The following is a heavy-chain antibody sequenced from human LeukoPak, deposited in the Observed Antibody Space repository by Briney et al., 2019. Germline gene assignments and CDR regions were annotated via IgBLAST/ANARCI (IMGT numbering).Heavy chain of an antibody. D-gene: IGHD3-22*01. CDR2: ISFHGTDT. Sequence: PGGSLRLSCAASGFTFSSYGMHWVRQAPGKGLEWVAVISFHGTDTFYADSVKGRFTISRDNSKNTLYLQMSSLRGDDTAVYYCAKDFGGYYDSSGYFTYDYWGQGTLVTVSS. V-gene: IGHV3-30*19. CDR1: GFTFSSYG. CDR3: AKDFGGYYDSSGYFTYDY. J-gene: IGHJ4*02.